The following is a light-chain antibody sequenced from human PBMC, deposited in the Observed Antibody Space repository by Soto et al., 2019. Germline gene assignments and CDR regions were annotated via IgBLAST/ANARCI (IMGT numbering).Light chain of an antibody. CDR1: QTVRNNS. V-gene: IGKV3-20*01. Sequence: EIVLTQAQGTLYLSPGESATLSCRASQTVRNNSLAWYQQKPGQAPRLLIYGASSRDTGIPDRFSGSGSGTDFTLTISKLEPEDFAVYYCQQYRSSPWTFGQGTKVEIK. CDR3: QQYRSSPWT. J-gene: IGKJ1*01. CDR2: GAS.